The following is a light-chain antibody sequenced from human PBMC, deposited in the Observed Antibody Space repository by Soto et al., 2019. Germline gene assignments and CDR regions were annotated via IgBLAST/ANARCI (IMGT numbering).Light chain of an antibody. Sequence: EIVLTQSPATLSLSPGERATLSCRASQSVSSYLAWYQQKPGQAPRLLIYDASNRATGIPARFSGSGSETDFTLTISSLEPEDFAVYYCQQRSNWPTFGPGTRWIS. J-gene: IGKJ3*01. CDR1: QSVSSY. V-gene: IGKV3-11*01. CDR3: QQRSNWPT. CDR2: DAS.